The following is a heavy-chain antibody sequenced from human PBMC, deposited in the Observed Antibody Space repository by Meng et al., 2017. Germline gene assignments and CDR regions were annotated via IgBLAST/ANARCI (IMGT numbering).Heavy chain of an antibody. D-gene: IGHD2-15*01. J-gene: IGHJ5*02. CDR1: GFTFSSYS. CDR3: ARADIVVVVAATPNSANWFDP. CDR2: ISSSSSYI. V-gene: IGHV3-21*01. Sequence: GGSLRLSCAASGFTFSSYSMNWVRQAPGKGLEWVSSISSSSSYIYYADSVKGRFTISRDNAKNSLYLQMNSLRAEDTAVYYCARADIVVVVAATPNSANWFDPWGQGTLVTVSS.